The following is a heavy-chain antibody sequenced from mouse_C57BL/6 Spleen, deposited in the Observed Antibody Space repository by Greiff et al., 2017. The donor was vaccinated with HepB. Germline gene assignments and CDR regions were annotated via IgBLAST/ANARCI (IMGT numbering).Heavy chain of an antibody. V-gene: IGHV1-53*01. Sequence: VQLQQPGTELVKPGASVKLSCKASSYTFTSYWMHWVKQRPGQGLEWIGNINPSNGGTNYNEKFKSKATLTVDKSSSTAYMQLSSLTSEDSAVFYCARGYYYGSSPFAMDYWGQGTSVTVSS. CDR1: SYTFTSYW. D-gene: IGHD1-1*01. J-gene: IGHJ4*01. CDR2: INPSNGGT. CDR3: ARGYYYGSSPFAMDY.